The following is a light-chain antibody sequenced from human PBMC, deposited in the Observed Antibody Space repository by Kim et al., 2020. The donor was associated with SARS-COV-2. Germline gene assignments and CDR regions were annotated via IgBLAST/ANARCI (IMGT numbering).Light chain of an antibody. J-gene: IGKJ1*01. Sequence: SASVGDGVPISCRASQGISNYLAWYQQKPGQAPKLLIYAASALQFGVSSRFNGSGSGTDFTLTISDLQPEDVATYYCQKYNTAPWTFGHGTKVEI. CDR3: QKYNTAPWT. V-gene: IGKV1-27*01. CDR2: AAS. CDR1: QGISNY.